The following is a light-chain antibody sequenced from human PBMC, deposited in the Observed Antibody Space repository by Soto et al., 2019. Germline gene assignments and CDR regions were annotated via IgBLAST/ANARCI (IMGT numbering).Light chain of an antibody. CDR2: DVS. CDR3: SSYTPGSPLYV. CDR1: TSDVGDYNY. V-gene: IGLV2-14*01. Sequence: QSVLTQPASLSGSPGQSIAISCTGTTSDVGDYNYVSWYQQHPGKAPKLLIFDVSRRPSGVSYRFSGSKSGNTASLTISGLHAEDEADYYCSSYTPGSPLYVFGTGAQLTVL. J-gene: IGLJ1*01.